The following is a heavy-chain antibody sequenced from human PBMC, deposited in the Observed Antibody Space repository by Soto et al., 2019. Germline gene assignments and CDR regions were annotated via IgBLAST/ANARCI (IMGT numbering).Heavy chain of an antibody. CDR2: VKSKNDGGTT. Sequence: GGSLRLSCAASGFTFSNAWINWVRQAPGKGLEWVGPVKSKNDGGTTDFAAPVKGRFAISRDDSKNMVYLEMNSLQTEDTAIYYCTTDSYITSIIVRFDYWGHGTLVTVSS. V-gene: IGHV3-15*07. CDR3: TTDSYITSIIVRFDY. CDR1: GFTFSNAW. D-gene: IGHD3-22*01. J-gene: IGHJ4*01.